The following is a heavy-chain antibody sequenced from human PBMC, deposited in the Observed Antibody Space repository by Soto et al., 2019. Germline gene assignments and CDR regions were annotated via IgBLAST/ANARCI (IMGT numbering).Heavy chain of an antibody. CDR2: MSHSGGT. CDR3: ARVERGTATTVVDAFDI. Sequence: QVQLQQWGAGLLKPSETLSLTCAVFGGSVNSGNYYWSWIRQPPGKELEWIGEMSHSGGTNFNPSLKSQDTISVDTSKYPFSLKMSSVTAADSALYYCARVERGTATTVVDAFDIWGPGTMVTVSS. D-gene: IGHD1-1*01. CDR1: GGSVNSGNYY. J-gene: IGHJ3*02. V-gene: IGHV4-34*01.